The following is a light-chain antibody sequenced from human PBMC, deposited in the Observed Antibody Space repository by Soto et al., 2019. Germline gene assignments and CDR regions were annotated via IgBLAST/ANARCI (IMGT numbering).Light chain of an antibody. Sequence: EIVMAQSPATLSVSPGERATLSCRASQSVTSNLAWYQQKPGQAPRLLIFGASTRATGIPARFSGSGSETEFTLTISSLQSEDFAVHYCQQYNNWPTMYTFGQGTKLEFK. CDR1: QSVTSN. V-gene: IGKV3-15*01. J-gene: IGKJ2*01. CDR3: QQYNNWPTMYT. CDR2: GAS.